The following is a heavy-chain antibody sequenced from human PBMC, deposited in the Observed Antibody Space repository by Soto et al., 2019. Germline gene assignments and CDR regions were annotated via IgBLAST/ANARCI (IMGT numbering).Heavy chain of an antibody. CDR3: ARDWNYLDY. CDR1: GGSISSSNW. J-gene: IGHJ4*02. Sequence: SETLSLTCAVSGGSISSSNWWSWVRQPPGKGLEWIGEIYHSGSTNYNPSLKSRVTISGDKPKSQFSLKLSSVTAADTAVYYCARDWNYLDYWGQGTLVTVSS. V-gene: IGHV4-4*02. CDR2: IYHSGST. D-gene: IGHD1-1*01.